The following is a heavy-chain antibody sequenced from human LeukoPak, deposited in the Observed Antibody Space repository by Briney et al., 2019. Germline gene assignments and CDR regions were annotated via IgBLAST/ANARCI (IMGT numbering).Heavy chain of an antibody. D-gene: IGHD3-22*01. CDR3: ARGNLDSSCYIDY. Sequence: SETLSLTCAVYGGSFSGYYWSWIRQPPGKGLEWIGEINHSGSTNYNPSLKSRVTISVDTSKNQFSLKLSSVTAADTAVYYCARGNLDSSCYIDYWGQGTLVTVSS. CDR2: INHSGST. CDR1: GGSFSGYY. V-gene: IGHV4-34*01. J-gene: IGHJ4*02.